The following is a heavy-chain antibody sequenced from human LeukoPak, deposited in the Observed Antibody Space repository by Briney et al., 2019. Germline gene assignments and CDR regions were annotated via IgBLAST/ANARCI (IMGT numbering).Heavy chain of an antibody. D-gene: IGHD2-2*01. CDR3: ARAKMSCSTTTCYGD. CDR1: GFTFSTYG. CDR2: TSYDGSYK. Sequence: PGGSLRLSCAASGFTFSTYGMHWVRQAPGKGLEWVAVTSYDGSYKYYADSVKGRFTISRDNSKNTLYLQMSTLRAEDTAMYYCARAKMSCSTTTCYGDWGQGTLVTVSS. V-gene: IGHV3-30*03. J-gene: IGHJ4*02.